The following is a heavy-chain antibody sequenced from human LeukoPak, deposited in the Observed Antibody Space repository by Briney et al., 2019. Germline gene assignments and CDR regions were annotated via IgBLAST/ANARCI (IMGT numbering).Heavy chain of an antibody. CDR1: GYTFTGYY. V-gene: IGHV1-2*02. CDR3: ARATGYSSGYHFGY. Sequence: GASGKASCKASGYTFTGYYLHWVRQAPGQGLKWMGWINPNSGGTNYVQKFQGRVTMTRDTSISTAYMELSRLRSDDTAVYYCARATGYSSGYHFGYWGQGPLVTVS. D-gene: IGHD6-19*01. J-gene: IGHJ4*02. CDR2: INPNSGGT.